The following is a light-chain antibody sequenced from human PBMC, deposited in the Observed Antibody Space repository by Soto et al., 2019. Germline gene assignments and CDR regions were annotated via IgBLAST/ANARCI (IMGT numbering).Light chain of an antibody. CDR1: QSVFGY. V-gene: IGKV3-11*01. CDR2: YGY. Sequence: VLTQSPATLSLSPGDRATLSCRASQSVFGYLAWYQHKPCRAPRLLIYYGYTWDTAVLARFSGSGSETDFTLIISSLELEDFAVYYCQQRSDSTPLTFGGGTRVEIK. J-gene: IGKJ4*01. CDR3: QQRSDSTPLT.